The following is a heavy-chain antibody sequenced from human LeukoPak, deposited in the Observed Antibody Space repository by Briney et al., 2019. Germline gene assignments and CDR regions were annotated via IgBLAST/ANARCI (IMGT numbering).Heavy chain of an antibody. D-gene: IGHD3-10*01. CDR2: IRYDGSNK. J-gene: IGHJ6*03. CDR1: GFTFSSYG. CDR3: ARGGDYGSGGGYYMDV. Sequence: PGGSLRLSCAASGFTFSSYGMHWVRQAPGKGLEWVAFIRYDGSNKYYADSVKGRFTISRDNSKNTLYLQMNSLRAEDTAVYYCARGGDYGSGGGYYMDVWGKGTTVTVSS. V-gene: IGHV3-30*02.